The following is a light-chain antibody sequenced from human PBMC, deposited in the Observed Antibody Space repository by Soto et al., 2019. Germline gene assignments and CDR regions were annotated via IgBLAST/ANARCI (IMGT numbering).Light chain of an antibody. CDR2: DAF. CDR3: PRRAKWHPWT. Sequence: EIVLTQSPVTLSLSPGERATLSCRASQSVSSYLAWYQQKHGQAPRLLIYDAFKRASGIPARFSGSGSGTDFTLTISSLEPEDFEVYYCPRRAKWHPWTFGQGTKVEIK. CDR1: QSVSSY. V-gene: IGKV3-11*01. J-gene: IGKJ1*01.